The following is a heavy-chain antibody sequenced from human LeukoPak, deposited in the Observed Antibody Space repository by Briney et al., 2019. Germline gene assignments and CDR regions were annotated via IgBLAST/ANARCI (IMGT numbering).Heavy chain of an antibody. D-gene: IGHD6-13*01. J-gene: IGHJ3*02. CDR2: IYTSGRT. Sequence: SETLSLTCTVSGVSISGYYWSWVRQPAGKGLEWVGGIYTSGRTNYNASLESRVTMSVDTSKNQFSLKLSPVTAADTAVYYCARAGTGYSSSWFRAFDIWGQGTMVTVSS. CDR3: ARAGTGYSSSWFRAFDI. CDR1: GVSISGYY. V-gene: IGHV4-4*07.